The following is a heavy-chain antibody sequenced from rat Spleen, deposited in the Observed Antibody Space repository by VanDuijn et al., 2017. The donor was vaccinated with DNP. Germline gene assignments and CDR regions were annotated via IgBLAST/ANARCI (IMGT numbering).Heavy chain of an antibody. CDR1: GFTFSNYD. Sequence: EVQLVESGENLVQPGRSLKLSCEASGFTFSNYDMAWVRQAQTKGLEWVALISPDGDRTYYRDSVKGRFTVTRNNAESILHLQMDSLGSEDTATYYCTRPRGSYGGYRVDAWGQGISVSVSS. J-gene: IGHJ4*01. CDR3: TRPRGSYGGYRVDA. D-gene: IGHD1-11*01. V-gene: IGHV5S23*01. CDR2: ISPDGDRT.